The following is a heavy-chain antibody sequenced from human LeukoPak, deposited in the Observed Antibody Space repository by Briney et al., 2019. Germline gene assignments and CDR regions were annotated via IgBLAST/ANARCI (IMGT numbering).Heavy chain of an antibody. CDR3: ARRRIRIRGTAAATQGPIDY. CDR2: INHSGST. J-gene: IGHJ4*02. Sequence: PSETLSLTCAVYGGSFSGYYWSWIRQPPGKGLEWIGEINHSGSTNYNPSLKSRVTISVDTSKNQFSLKLSSVTAADTAVYYCARRRIRIRGTAAATQGPIDYWGQGTLVTVSS. CDR1: GGSFSGYY. V-gene: IGHV4-34*01. D-gene: IGHD2-15*01.